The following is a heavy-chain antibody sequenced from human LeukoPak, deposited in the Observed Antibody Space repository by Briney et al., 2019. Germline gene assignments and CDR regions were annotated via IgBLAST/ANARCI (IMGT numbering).Heavy chain of an antibody. V-gene: IGHV4-34*01. CDR3: ARSRGYSYGPPRYYFDY. D-gene: IGHD5-18*01. CDR2: TNHSGST. Sequence: PSETLSLTCAVYGGSFSGYYWSWIRQPPGKGLEWIGETNHSGSTNYNPSLKSRVTISVDTSKNQFSLKLSSVTAADTAVYYCARSRGYSYGPPRYYFDYWGQGTLVTVSS. CDR1: GGSFSGYY. J-gene: IGHJ4*02.